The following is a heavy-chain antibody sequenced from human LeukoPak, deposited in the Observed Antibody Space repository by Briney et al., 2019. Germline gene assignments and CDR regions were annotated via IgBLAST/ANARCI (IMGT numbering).Heavy chain of an antibody. Sequence: SETLSLTCAVYGGSFSGYYWSWIRQPPGKGLEWIGEINHSGSTNYNPSLKSRVTISVDTSKNQFSLKLSSVTAADTAVYYCARAEIAARPCDYWGQGTLVTLSS. CDR2: INHSGST. CDR1: GGSFSGYY. D-gene: IGHD6-6*01. CDR3: ARAEIAARPCDY. J-gene: IGHJ4*02. V-gene: IGHV4-34*01.